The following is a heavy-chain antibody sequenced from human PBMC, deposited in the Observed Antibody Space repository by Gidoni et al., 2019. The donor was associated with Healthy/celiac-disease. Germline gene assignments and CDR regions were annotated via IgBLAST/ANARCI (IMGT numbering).Heavy chain of an antibody. CDR1: GFTFSSYS. CDR3: ARDQRSGAVPAAIGLDY. CDR2: ISSSSSYI. D-gene: IGHD2-2*02. Sequence: EVQLVESGGGLGKPGGSLRLACAASGFTFSSYSMNWVRQAPGKGLGRVSSISSSSSYIYYADSVKGRFTISRDNAKNSLYLQMNSLRAEDTAVYYCARDQRSGAVPAAIGLDYWGQGTLVTVSS. V-gene: IGHV3-21*01. J-gene: IGHJ4*02.